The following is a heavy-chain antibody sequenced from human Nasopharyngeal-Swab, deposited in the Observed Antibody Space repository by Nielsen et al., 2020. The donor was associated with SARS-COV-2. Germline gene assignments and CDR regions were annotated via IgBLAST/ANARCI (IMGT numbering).Heavy chain of an antibody. Sequence: SETLSLTCTASGGSISSSTYYWAWIRQPPGKGLEWIGSIYYGGSTYYNPSLKSRVTIPVDTSKNQFSLKLSSVTAADTAVYYCATLSSSWYEYYFDYWGQGTLVTVSS. D-gene: IGHD6-13*01. J-gene: IGHJ4*02. CDR2: IYYGGST. V-gene: IGHV4-39*01. CDR1: GGSISSSTYY. CDR3: ATLSSSWYEYYFDY.